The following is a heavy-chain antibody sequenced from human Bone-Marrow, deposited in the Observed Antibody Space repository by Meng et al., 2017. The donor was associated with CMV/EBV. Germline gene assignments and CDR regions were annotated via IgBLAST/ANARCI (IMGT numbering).Heavy chain of an antibody. CDR1: GGSISSSNW. D-gene: IGHD2-15*01. Sequence: VSGGSISSSNWWSGVRQPPGKGLEWIGEIYHSGSADYNPSLKSRVTISVDKSKNQFSLRLSSVTAADTAVYYCANGKVMVVDWFDPWGQGTLVTVSS. V-gene: IGHV4-4*02. CDR2: IYHSGSA. J-gene: IGHJ5*02. CDR3: ANGKVMVVDWFDP.